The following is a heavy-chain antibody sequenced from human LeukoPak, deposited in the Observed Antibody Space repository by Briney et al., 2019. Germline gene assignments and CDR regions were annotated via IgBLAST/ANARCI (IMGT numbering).Heavy chain of an antibody. V-gene: IGHV3-23*01. D-gene: IGHD6-25*01. CDR1: GFTFSSYA. Sequence: GGSLRLSCAASGFTFSSYAMNWVRQTPGKGLEWVTAISGSGDSTSHADSVKGRLTISRDNSKNTLYLQMNGLRAEDTAVYYCARGGYAWDYLDYWGQGSLVTVSS. CDR2: ISGSGDST. J-gene: IGHJ4*02. CDR3: ARGGYAWDYLDY.